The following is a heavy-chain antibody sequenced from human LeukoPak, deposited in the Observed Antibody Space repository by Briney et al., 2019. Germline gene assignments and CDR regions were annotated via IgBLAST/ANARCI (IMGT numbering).Heavy chain of an antibody. CDR2: IIPIFGTA. D-gene: IGHD6-19*01. CDR1: GGTFSSYA. J-gene: IGHJ4*02. V-gene: IGHV1-69*13. Sequence: GASVKVSCKASGGTFSSYAISWVRQAPGQGLERMGGIIPIFGTANYAQKFQGRVTITADESTSTAYMELSSLRSEDTAVYYCARGIASSSGAKQVFDYWGQGTLVTVSS. CDR3: ARGIASSSGAKQVFDY.